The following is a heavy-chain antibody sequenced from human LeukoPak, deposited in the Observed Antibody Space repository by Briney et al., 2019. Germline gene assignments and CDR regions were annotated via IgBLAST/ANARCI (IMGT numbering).Heavy chain of an antibody. Sequence: SETLSLTCTVSGGSVSSGSYYWSWIRQPPGKGLEWIGYIYYSGSTNYNPSLKSRVTISVDTSKNQFSLKLSSVTAEDTAVYYCASRSDYGDYLDYWGQGTLVTVSS. D-gene: IGHD4-17*01. CDR3: ASRSDYGDYLDY. V-gene: IGHV4-61*01. CDR2: IYYSGST. J-gene: IGHJ4*02. CDR1: GGSVSSGSYY.